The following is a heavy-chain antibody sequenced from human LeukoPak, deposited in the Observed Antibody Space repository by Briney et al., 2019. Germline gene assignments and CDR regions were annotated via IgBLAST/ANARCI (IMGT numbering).Heavy chain of an antibody. Sequence: SETLSLTCAVYGGSFSGYYWSWIRQPPGKGLEWIGEINHSGSTNYNPSLKSRVTISVDTSKNQFSLKLSSVTAADTAVYYCARGRGGSWYQFDYWGQGTLVTVSS. CDR3: ARGRGGSWYQFDY. D-gene: IGHD6-13*01. V-gene: IGHV4-34*01. J-gene: IGHJ4*02. CDR2: INHSGST. CDR1: GGSFSGYY.